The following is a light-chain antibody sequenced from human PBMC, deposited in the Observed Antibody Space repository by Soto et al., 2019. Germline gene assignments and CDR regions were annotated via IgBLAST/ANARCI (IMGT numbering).Light chain of an antibody. V-gene: IGKV1-5*03. Sequence: DIQMTQSPSTLSASVGDRVTITCRASQSISSWLAWYQQKPGKAPKLLIYKASSLESGVPSRFSGSGSGTEFTLTISSLQPEDFATYFCQQYSSYWTFGQGTKVDIK. CDR3: QQYSSYWT. CDR1: QSISSW. CDR2: KAS. J-gene: IGKJ1*01.